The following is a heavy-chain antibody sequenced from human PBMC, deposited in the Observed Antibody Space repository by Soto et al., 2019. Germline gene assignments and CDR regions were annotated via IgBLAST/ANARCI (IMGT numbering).Heavy chain of an antibody. V-gene: IGHV1-69*02. Sequence: SVKVSCKASGGTFSSYTISWVRQAPGQGLEWMGRIIPILGIANYAQKFQGRVTITADKSTSTAYMELSSLRSEDTAVYYCARVNIVVVPVTVGRNYFYGLDVWGQGTTVTVSS. J-gene: IGHJ6*02. CDR1: GGTFSSYT. CDR3: ARVNIVVVPVTVGRNYFYGLDV. D-gene: IGHD2-2*01. CDR2: IIPILGIA.